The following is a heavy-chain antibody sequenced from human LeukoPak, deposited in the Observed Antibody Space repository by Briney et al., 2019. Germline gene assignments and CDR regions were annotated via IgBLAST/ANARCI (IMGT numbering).Heavy chain of an antibody. Sequence: GGSLRLSCAASGFTFSNAWMGWVRQVPGKGLEWVGRIKSKIHGGTTDYIVSVRGRFTISRDDSEDTLYLQMNILKTEDTAIYYCSTLGYDLDYWGQGTLVTVSS. J-gene: IGHJ4*02. D-gene: IGHD5-12*01. CDR3: STLGYDLDY. V-gene: IGHV3-15*01. CDR2: IKSKIHGGTT. CDR1: GFTFSNAW.